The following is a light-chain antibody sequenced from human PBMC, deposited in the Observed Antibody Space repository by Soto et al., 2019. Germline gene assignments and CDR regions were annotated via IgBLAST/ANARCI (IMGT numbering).Light chain of an antibody. CDR3: GTWYYSLSAGHVV. CDR1: SSNIGSNY. V-gene: IGLV1-51*01. CDR2: DNN. J-gene: IGLJ2*01. Sequence: QSVLTQPPSVSAAPGQTVTISCSGSSSNIGSNYISWYQQLQGTAPKLLIYDNNTRPSGTPDRFSGSKSGTSATLGITALQTGDEAAYYCGTWYYSLSAGHVVFGGGTKLTVL.